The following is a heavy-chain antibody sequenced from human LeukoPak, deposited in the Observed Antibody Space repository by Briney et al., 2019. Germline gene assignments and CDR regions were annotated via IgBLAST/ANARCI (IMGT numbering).Heavy chain of an antibody. CDR3: ARQYYDFWSGYYPLGY. V-gene: IGHV1-18*01. J-gene: IGHJ4*02. D-gene: IGHD3-3*01. CDR2: ISAYNDNT. CDR1: VYTFTSYG. Sequence: GASVKVSFKASVYTFTSYGISWVRQAPRQGLEWMGWISAYNDNTNYAQKLQGRVTMTTHTSTGTAYMELRSLRSDDTAVYYCARQYYDFWSGYYPLGYWGQGTLVTVSS.